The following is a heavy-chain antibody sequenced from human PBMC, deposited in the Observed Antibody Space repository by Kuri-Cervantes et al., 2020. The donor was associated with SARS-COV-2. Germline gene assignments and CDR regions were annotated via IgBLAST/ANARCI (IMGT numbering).Heavy chain of an antibody. V-gene: IGHV4-38-2*02. D-gene: IGHD5-24*01. CDR3: ARGDGYNHGSLDY. CDR2: IYHSGST. CDR1: GYSISSGYY. J-gene: IGHJ4*02. Sequence: GSLRLSCTVSGYSISSGYYWGWIRQPPGKGLEWIGSIYHSGSTYYNPSLKSRVTISVDTSKNQFSLKLSSVTAADTAVYYCARGDGYNHGSLDYWGQGNLVTVSS.